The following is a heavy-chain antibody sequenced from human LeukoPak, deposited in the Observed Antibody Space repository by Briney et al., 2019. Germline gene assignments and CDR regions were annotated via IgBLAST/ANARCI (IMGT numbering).Heavy chain of an antibody. CDR3: ARGYYDSQLGSFDY. CDR1: GYTFTSYA. D-gene: IGHD3-22*01. CDR2: ISAYNGNT. V-gene: IGHV1-18*01. Sequence: ASVKVSCKASGYTFTSYAMHWVRQAPGQRLEWMGWISAYNGNTNYAQKLQGRVTMTTDTSTSTAYMELRSLRSDDTAVYYCARGYYDSQLGSFDYWGQGTLVTVSS. J-gene: IGHJ4*02.